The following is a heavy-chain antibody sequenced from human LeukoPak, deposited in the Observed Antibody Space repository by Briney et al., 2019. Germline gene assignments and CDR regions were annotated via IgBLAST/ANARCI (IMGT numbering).Heavy chain of an antibody. D-gene: IGHD3-10*01. Sequence: GGSLRLSCAASGFTFSSYSMNWVRHAPGKGLEWVSYISSSSSTIYYADSVKGRFTISRDNAKNSLYLQMNSLRDEDTAVYYCARGASIVRGDVIIVDYWGQGTLVTVSS. CDR3: ARGASIVRGDVIIVDY. J-gene: IGHJ4*02. V-gene: IGHV3-48*02. CDR1: GFTFSSYS. CDR2: ISSSSSTI.